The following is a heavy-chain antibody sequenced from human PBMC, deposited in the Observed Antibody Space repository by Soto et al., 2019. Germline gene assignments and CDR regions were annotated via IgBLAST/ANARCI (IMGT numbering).Heavy chain of an antibody. D-gene: IGHD2-21*02. J-gene: IGHJ4*02. V-gene: IGHV3-11*06. CDR2: ISSSSSYT. CDR3: ARVVGVTIRAGLPGY. Sequence: GGSLRLSCAASGFTFSDYYMSWIRRAPGKGLEWVSYISSSSSYTNYADSVKGRFTTSRDNAKNSLYLQMNSLRAEDTAVYYCARVVGVTIRAGLPGYWGQGTLVTVSS. CDR1: GFTFSDYY.